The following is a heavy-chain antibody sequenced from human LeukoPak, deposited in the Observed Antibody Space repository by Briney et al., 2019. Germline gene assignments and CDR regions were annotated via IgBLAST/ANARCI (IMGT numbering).Heavy chain of an antibody. CDR3: ARGGSGYYNDAFDI. CDR1: GGSISSYY. D-gene: IGHD3-3*01. CDR2: IYYSGST. V-gene: IGHV4-59*01. J-gene: IGHJ3*02. Sequence: PSETLSLTCTVSGGSISSYYWSWIRQPPEKGLEWIGYIYYSGSTNYNPSLKSRVTISVDTFKNQFSLKLSSVTAADTAVYYCARGGSGYYNDAFDIWGQGTMVTVSS.